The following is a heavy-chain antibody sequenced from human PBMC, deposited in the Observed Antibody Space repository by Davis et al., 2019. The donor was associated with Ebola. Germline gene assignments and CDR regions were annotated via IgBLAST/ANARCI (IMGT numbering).Heavy chain of an antibody. D-gene: IGHD6-19*01. Sequence: GESLKISCAASGFTFSSYWMHWVRQAPGKGLVWVSRINSDGSSTSYADSVKGRFTISRDNAKNTLYLQMNSLRAEDTAVYYCAAVAVGIDYWGQGTLVTVSS. J-gene: IGHJ4*02. CDR2: INSDGSST. CDR1: GFTFSSYW. CDR3: AAVAVGIDY. V-gene: IGHV3-74*01.